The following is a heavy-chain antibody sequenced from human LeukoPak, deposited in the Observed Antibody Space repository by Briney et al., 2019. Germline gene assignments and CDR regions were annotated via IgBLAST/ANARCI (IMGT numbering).Heavy chain of an antibody. D-gene: IGHD2-2*01. CDR1: GFTFSSYA. Sequence: PGGSLRLSCAASGFTFSSYAMSWVRQAPGKGLEWVSAISGSGGSTYYADSVKGRFTISRDNAKNSLYLQMNSLRAEDTAVYYCARDLPAAYFYYYYYMDVWGKGTTVTISS. V-gene: IGHV3-23*01. CDR3: ARDLPAAYFYYYYYMDV. J-gene: IGHJ6*03. CDR2: ISGSGGST.